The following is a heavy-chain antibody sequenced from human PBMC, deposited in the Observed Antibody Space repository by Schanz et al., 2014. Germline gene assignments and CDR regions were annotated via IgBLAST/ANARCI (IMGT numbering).Heavy chain of an antibody. V-gene: IGHV3-53*01. CDR2: MYINSSST. D-gene: IGHD5-12*01. Sequence: EVQLVESGGGLIQPGGSLRLSCAVSGFTVNTNYMSWVRQAPGKGLEWISSMYINSSSTQYADSVKGRFIISRDSSKNTLFLQMNSLGADDTAVYFCARDGGRDGYNLAFDVWGQGTLVTVSS. CDR3: ARDGGRDGYNLAFDV. CDR1: GFTVNTNY. J-gene: IGHJ3*01.